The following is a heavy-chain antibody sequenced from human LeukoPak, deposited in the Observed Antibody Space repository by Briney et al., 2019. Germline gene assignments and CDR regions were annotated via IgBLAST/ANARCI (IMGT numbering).Heavy chain of an antibody. CDR1: GYTFTGYY. CDR3: ARAGYYDSSGYYNPGNWFDP. V-gene: IGHV1-2*02. J-gene: IGHJ5*02. CDR2: INPNSGGT. Sequence: GASVKVSCKASGYTFTGYYMHWMRQAPGQGLEWMGWINPNSGGTNYAQKFQGRVTMTRDTSISTAYMELSRLRSDDTAVYYCARAGYYDSSGYYNPGNWFDPWGQGTLVTVSS. D-gene: IGHD3-22*01.